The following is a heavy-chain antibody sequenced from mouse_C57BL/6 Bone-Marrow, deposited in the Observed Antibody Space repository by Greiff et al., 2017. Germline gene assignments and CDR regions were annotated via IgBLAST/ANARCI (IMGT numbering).Heavy chain of an antibody. CDR2: IYPRSGNT. D-gene: IGHD1-1*01. V-gene: IGHV1-81*01. Sequence: QVHVKQSGAELARPGASVKLSCKASGYTFTSYGISWVKQRTGQGLEWIGEIYPRSGNTYYNEKFKGKATLTADKSSSTAYMELRSLTSEDSAVYFCARGRYSSYWGQGTLVTVSA. CDR1: GYTFTSYG. CDR3: ARGRYSSY. J-gene: IGHJ3*01.